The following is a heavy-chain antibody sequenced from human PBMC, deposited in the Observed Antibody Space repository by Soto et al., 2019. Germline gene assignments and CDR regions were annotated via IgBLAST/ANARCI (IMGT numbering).Heavy chain of an antibody. J-gene: IGHJ4*02. Sequence: GGSLRLSCAASGFTFSSYSMNWVRQAPGKGLEWVSSISSSSSYIYYADSVKGRFTISRDNAKNSLYLQMNSLRAEDTAVYYCASRLRHYYDSSGEYWGQGTLVTVSS. CDR3: ASRLRHYYDSSGEY. CDR1: GFTFSSYS. D-gene: IGHD3-22*01. CDR2: ISSSSSYI. V-gene: IGHV3-21*01.